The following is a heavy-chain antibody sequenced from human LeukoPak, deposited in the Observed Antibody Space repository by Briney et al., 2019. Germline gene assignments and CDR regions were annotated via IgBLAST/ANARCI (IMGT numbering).Heavy chain of an antibody. CDR3: ASSYYYGSGPNDY. CDR1: GYTFTSYG. CDR2: ISAYNGNT. D-gene: IGHD3-10*01. J-gene: IGHJ4*02. V-gene: IGHV1-18*01. Sequence: GASVKVACKASGYTFTSYGISWVGQAPGQGLEWRGWISAYNGNTNYAQKLQGRVTMTTDTSTSTAYMELRSLRSDDTAVYYCASSYYYGSGPNDYWGQGTLVTVSS.